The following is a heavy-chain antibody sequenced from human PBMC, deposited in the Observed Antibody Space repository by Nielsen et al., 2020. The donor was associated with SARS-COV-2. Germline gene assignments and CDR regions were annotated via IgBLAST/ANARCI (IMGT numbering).Heavy chain of an antibody. D-gene: IGHD3-16*01. J-gene: IGHJ4*02. CDR1: GFTFSSYG. CDR3: TKGAQLGDF. Sequence: GGSLRLSYAASGFTFSSYGMHWVRQAPGKGLEWVAVISYDGSNKYYADSVKGRFTISRDTSKNTLYLQMNSLRPEDTAVYYCTKGAQLGDFWGQGTLVTVSS. CDR2: ISYDGSNK. V-gene: IGHV3-30*18.